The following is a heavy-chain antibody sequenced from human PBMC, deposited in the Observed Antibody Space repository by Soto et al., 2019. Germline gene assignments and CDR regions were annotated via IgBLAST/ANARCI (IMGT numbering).Heavy chain of an antibody. CDR2: INSDGSIT. J-gene: IGHJ4*02. Sequence: EVQLEESGGGLVQPGVSLRLSCAASGFTFSTYWMHWVRQAPGEGLVWVSRINSDGSITNYADSVKGRFTISRDNAKSTLYLQMNSLRAEDTAVYYCARAPVYSASWYVGYWGQGTLVTVSS. D-gene: IGHD6-13*01. CDR1: GFTFSTYW. CDR3: ARAPVYSASWYVGY. V-gene: IGHV3-74*01.